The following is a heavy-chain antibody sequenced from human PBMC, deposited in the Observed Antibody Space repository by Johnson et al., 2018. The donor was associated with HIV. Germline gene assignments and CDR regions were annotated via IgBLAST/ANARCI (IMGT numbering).Heavy chain of an antibody. V-gene: IGHV3-7*03. CDR3: VRDTGYCSGGRCDDAFDV. D-gene: IGHD2-15*01. J-gene: IGHJ3*01. CDR2: IKQDGSAK. CDR1: GFTLSTYW. Sequence: VQLVESGGGLVQPGGSLRLSCAASGFTLSTYWMSWVRQAPGKGLEWVANIKQDGSAKYCVASVKGRFTISRDNAKNSLYLQMNSLRVEDTALYYCVRDTGYCSGGRCDDAFDVWGQGTVVTVSS.